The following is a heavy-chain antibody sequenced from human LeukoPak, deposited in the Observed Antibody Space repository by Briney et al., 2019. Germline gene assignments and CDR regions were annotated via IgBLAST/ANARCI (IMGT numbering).Heavy chain of an antibody. J-gene: IGHJ4*02. D-gene: IGHD3-22*01. V-gene: IGHV3-23*01. CDR1: GFTFSSYA. CDR3: AKDRPNYYGSNGHYYKLNGDC. CDR2: ITSSGAAT. Sequence: GGSLRLSCAASGFTFSSYAMSWVRQAPGKGLEWVSSITSSGAATYYAASVKGRFTISRDNSDNTLYLQMNSMRADDTAVYYCAKDRPNYYGSNGHYYKLNGDCWGQGTLVTVSS.